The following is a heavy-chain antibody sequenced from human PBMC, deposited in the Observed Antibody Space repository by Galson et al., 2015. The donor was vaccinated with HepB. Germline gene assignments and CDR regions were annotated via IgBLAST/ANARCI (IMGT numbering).Heavy chain of an antibody. J-gene: IGHJ4*02. CDR3: AKGSDTIFGVVRD. D-gene: IGHD3-3*01. Sequence: SLRLSCAASGFMFDDYAMHWVRQAPGKGLEWVSGISWNSIIIGFADSVKGRFTISRDNATNSLFLQMNSLRAEDTALYYCAKGSDTIFGVVRDWGQGTLVTVSS. V-gene: IGHV3-9*01. CDR2: ISWNSIII. CDR1: GFMFDDYA.